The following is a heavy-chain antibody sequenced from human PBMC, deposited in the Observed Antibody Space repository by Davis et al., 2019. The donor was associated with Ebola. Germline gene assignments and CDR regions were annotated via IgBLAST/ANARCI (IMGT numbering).Heavy chain of an antibody. D-gene: IGHD6-13*01. Sequence: SVKVSCKASGYTFTSYAMHWVRQAPGQGLEWMGGIIPIFGTANYAQKFQGRVTITADESTSTAYMELSSLRSEDTAVYYCAADSVQQQLADAFDIWGQGTMVTVSS. CDR1: GYTFTSYA. V-gene: IGHV1-69*13. CDR2: IIPIFGTA. CDR3: AADSVQQQLADAFDI. J-gene: IGHJ3*02.